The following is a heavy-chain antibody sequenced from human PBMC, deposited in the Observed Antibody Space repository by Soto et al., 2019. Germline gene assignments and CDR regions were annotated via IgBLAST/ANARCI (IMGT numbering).Heavy chain of an antibody. Sequence: PSETLSLTCNVSGGSVSSGGYYWSWIRQHPGEGLEWIGYIHYSGSTYYNPSLKSRVTMSIDTSKNLFSLNLSSVTAADTAMYYCARAGGAGSGHDWFDPWGQGTLVTVSS. D-gene: IGHD6-13*01. CDR1: GGSVSSGGYY. CDR3: ARAGGAGSGHDWFDP. J-gene: IGHJ5*02. CDR2: IHYSGST. V-gene: IGHV4-31*03.